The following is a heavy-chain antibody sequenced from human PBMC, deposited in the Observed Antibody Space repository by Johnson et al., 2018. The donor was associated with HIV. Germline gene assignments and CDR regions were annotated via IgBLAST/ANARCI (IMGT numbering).Heavy chain of an antibody. CDR3: ARGPGYNWDAFDI. V-gene: IGHV3-7*01. Sequence: VQLVESGGGLVQPGGSLRLSCAASGFTFSSYWMSWVRQAPGKGLEWVANIKQDGSEKYYVDSVKGRFTISRDNAKNSLYLQMNSLRAEDTAVYYCARGPGYNWDAFDIWGQGTMVTVSS. CDR1: GFTFSSYW. D-gene: IGHD1-1*01. J-gene: IGHJ3*02. CDR2: IKQDGSEK.